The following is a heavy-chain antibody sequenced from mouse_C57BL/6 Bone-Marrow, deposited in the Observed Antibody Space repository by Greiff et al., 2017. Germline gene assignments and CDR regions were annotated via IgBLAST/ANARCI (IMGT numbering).Heavy chain of an antibody. CDR3: AREGLLYFVAY. D-gene: IGHD2-12*01. Sequence: VQLQQSGAELARPGASVKLSCKASGYTFTSYGISWVKQRTGQGLEWIGEIYPRSGNTYYNEKFKGKATLTADKSSSTAYMELHSLTSEDSAVYFCAREGLLYFVAYWGQGTLVTVSA. V-gene: IGHV1-81*01. CDR2: IYPRSGNT. CDR1: GYTFTSYG. J-gene: IGHJ3*01.